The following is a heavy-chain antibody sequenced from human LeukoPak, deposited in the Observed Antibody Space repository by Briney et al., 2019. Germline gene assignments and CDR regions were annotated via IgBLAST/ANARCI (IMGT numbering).Heavy chain of an antibody. CDR3: ARGLHSLGLIDD. CDR2: INHSGST. Sequence: PSETLSLTCAVYGGSFCGYYWSWIRQPPGKGLERIGEINHSGSTNYNPSLKSRVTISVDTSKNLFSLKLSSVTAAGTAVYYCARGLHSLGLIDDWGQGTLVTVSS. V-gene: IGHV4-34*01. CDR1: GGSFCGYY. D-gene: IGHD7-27*01. J-gene: IGHJ4*02.